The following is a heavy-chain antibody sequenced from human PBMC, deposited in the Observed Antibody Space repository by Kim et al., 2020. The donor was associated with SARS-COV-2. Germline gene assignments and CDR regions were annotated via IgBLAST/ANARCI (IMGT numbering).Heavy chain of an antibody. CDR2: NK. J-gene: IGHJ4*02. V-gene: IGHV3-33*01. CDR3: ARGYRSFDFDF. D-gene: IGHD6-19*01. Sequence: NKYYADSVRGRFTLTRDNVDTTRYLQMNNLRAEDTDVYYCARGYRSFDFDFWGQGTLVTVSS.